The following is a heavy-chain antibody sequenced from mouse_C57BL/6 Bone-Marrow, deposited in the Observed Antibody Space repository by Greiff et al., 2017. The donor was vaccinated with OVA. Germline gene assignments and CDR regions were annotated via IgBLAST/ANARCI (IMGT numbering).Heavy chain of an antibody. J-gene: IGHJ2*01. CDR1: GYTFTDYY. V-gene: IGHV1-75*01. CDR3: ARWGRYYYGFDY. Sequence: VQLVESGPELVKPGASVKISCKASGYTFTDYYINWVKQRPGQGLEWIGWIFPGSGSTYYNEKFKGKATLTVDKSSSTAYMLLSSLTSEDSAVYFCARWGRYYYGFDYWGQGTTLTVSS. CDR2: IFPGSGST. D-gene: IGHD1-1*01.